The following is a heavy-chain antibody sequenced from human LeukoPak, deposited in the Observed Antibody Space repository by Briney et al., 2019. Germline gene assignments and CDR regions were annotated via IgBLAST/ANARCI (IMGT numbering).Heavy chain of an antibody. Sequence: PGGSLRLSCAASEFTFSSYAMSWVRQALGKGLEWWSAISGSGGSTYYADSVKGRFTISRDNSKNTLYLQMNSLRAEDTAVYYCAKDQGAGTAAFDYWGQGTLVTVSS. J-gene: IGHJ4*02. CDR3: AKDQGAGTAAFDY. V-gene: IGHV3-23*01. CDR1: EFTFSSYA. D-gene: IGHD1-1*01. CDR2: ISGSGGST.